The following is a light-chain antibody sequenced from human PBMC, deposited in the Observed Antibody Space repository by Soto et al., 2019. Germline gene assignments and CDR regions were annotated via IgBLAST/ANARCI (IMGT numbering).Light chain of an antibody. Sequence: DIQMTQSPSSLSASVGDRVTITCRASQTITTYLNWYQQKPWKAPKLLIYGASSLQSGVPSRFTGSGSGTDFILTISSLQPEDSATYHCQQSHSTPWTFGQGTKVEIK. CDR2: GAS. CDR3: QQSHSTPWT. J-gene: IGKJ1*01. CDR1: QTITTY. V-gene: IGKV1-39*01.